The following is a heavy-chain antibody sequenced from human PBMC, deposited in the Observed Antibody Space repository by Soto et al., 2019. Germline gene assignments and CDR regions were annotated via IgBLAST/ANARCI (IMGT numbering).Heavy chain of an antibody. V-gene: IGHV1-18*04. CDR2: VSGYNDKT. CDR1: GYTFTNHG. CDR3: ARDFYPVAYFFDY. Sequence: ASVKVSCKASGYTFTNHGIGWVRQAPGQGLEWVGWVSGYNDKTKSAQKFQGRVTMTTDTSTSTAYMELRSLRSDDTAVYYCARDFYPVAYFFDYWGQGTLVTVSS. D-gene: IGHD2-21*01. J-gene: IGHJ4*02.